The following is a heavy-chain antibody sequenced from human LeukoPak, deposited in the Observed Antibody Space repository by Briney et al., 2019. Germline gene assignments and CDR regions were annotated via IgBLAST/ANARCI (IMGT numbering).Heavy chain of an antibody. CDR3: ARVGRIAAAGGYHGMDV. CDR1: GFTFSSYA. J-gene: IGHJ6*02. Sequence: GPLRLSCAASGFTFSSYAMSWIRQPPGKGLEWIGEINHGGSTNYNPSLKSRVNISVDTSKNQFSLKLSSMTAADTAVYYCARVGRIAAAGGYHGMDVWGQGTTVTVSS. V-gene: IGHV4-34*01. CDR2: INHGGST. D-gene: IGHD6-13*01.